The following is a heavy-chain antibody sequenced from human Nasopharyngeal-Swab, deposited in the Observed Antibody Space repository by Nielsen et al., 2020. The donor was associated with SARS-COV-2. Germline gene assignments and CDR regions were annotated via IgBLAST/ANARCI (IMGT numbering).Heavy chain of an antibody. Sequence: SETLSLTCAVYGGSFSGYYWSWIRQPPGKGLEWTGEIHHSGSTNYNPTLKSRVTISVDTSTNQFSLKLSSVTAADTAVYYCARGRYSSSWYGLIWYFDLWGRGTLVTVSS. J-gene: IGHJ2*01. CDR3: ARGRYSSSWYGLIWYFDL. V-gene: IGHV4-34*01. CDR1: GGSFSGYY. D-gene: IGHD6-13*01. CDR2: IHHSGST.